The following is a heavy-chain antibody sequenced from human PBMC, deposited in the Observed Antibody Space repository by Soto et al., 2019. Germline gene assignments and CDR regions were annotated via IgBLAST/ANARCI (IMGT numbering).Heavy chain of an antibody. D-gene: IGHD6-6*01. CDR1: GYAFTTYG. J-gene: IGHJ4*02. CDR3: AGGRDGDY. Sequence: QVHLVQSGAEVKKPGASVKVSCKGSGYAFTTYGITWVRQAPGQGLEWMGWISAHNGNTNYAQKLTGRVTVTRDTSTSTAYMELRSLRSDDTAVYYCAGGRDGDYWGQGALVTVSS. V-gene: IGHV1-18*01. CDR2: ISAHNGNT.